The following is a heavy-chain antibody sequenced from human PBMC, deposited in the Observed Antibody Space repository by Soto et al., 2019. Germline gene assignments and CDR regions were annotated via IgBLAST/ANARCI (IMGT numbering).Heavy chain of an antibody. D-gene: IGHD5-18*01. CDR3: AREEGYSYGLSRGHPFDP. V-gene: IGHV1-69*01. J-gene: IGHJ5*02. CDR1: GGTFSTHA. CDR2: IIPMFGTP. Sequence: QVHLVQSGAEVKKPGSSVTVSCKASGGTFSTHAISWVRQVPGQGLEWMGGIIPMFGTPNYAHKLQGRLSITADDSTTTAYMELSSLRSDDTALYYCAREEGYSYGLSRGHPFDPWGQGTLVTVSS.